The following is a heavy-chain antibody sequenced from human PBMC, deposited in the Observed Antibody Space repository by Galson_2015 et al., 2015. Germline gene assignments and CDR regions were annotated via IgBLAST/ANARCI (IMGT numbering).Heavy chain of an antibody. Sequence: SLRLSCAASGFTVSSNYMSWVRQAPGRGLEWVSVIYSGGSTYYADSVKGRFTISRDNFKNTLYLQMNSLRAEDTAVYYCARGHSGWYFDYWGQGTLVTVSS. D-gene: IGHD6-19*01. V-gene: IGHV3-53*01. J-gene: IGHJ4*02. CDR2: IYSGGST. CDR1: GFTVSSNY. CDR3: ARGHSGWYFDY.